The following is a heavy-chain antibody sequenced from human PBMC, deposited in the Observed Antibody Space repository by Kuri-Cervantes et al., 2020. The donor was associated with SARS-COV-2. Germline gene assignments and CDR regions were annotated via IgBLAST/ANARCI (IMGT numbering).Heavy chain of an antibody. D-gene: IGHD2-2*01. V-gene: IGHV3-30*18. CDR3: AKDTRASLPAATFDY. J-gene: IGHJ4*02. CDR2: ISYDGSNK. CDR1: GFTFSSYG. Sequence: GGSLRLSCAASGFTFSSYGMHWVRQAPGKGLEWVAVISYDGSNKYYADSVKGRFTISRDNSKNTLYLQMHSLRAEDTAVYYCAKDTRASLPAATFDYWGQGTLVTVSS.